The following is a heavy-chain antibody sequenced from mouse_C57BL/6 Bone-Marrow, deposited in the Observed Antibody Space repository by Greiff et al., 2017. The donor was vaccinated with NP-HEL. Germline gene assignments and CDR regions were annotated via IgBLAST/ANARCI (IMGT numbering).Heavy chain of an antibody. Sequence: EVQGVESGGGLVQPGGSLSLSCAASGFTFTDYYMSWVRQPPGKALEWLGFIRNKANGYTTEYSASVKGRFTISRDNSQSILYLQMNALRAEDSATYYWGSLYYSNFHYYAMDYWGQGTSVTVSS. CDR2: IRNKANGYTT. CDR3: GSLYYSNFHYYAMDY. D-gene: IGHD2-5*01. V-gene: IGHV7-3*01. CDR1: GFTFTDYY. J-gene: IGHJ4*01.